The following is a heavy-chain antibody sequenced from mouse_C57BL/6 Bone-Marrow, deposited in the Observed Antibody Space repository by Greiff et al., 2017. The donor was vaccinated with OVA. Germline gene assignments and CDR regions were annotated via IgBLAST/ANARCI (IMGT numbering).Heavy chain of an antibody. D-gene: IGHD3-3*01. Sequence: VQLQQPGAELVRPGTSVKLSCKASGYTFTSYWMHWVKQRPGQGLEWIGVIDPSDSYTNYNQKFKGKATLTVDTSSSTAYMQLSSLTSEDSAVYYCARGAGRGHYWGQGTTLTVSS. CDR1: GYTFTSYW. J-gene: IGHJ2*01. CDR2: IDPSDSYT. CDR3: ARGAGRGHY. V-gene: IGHV1-59*01.